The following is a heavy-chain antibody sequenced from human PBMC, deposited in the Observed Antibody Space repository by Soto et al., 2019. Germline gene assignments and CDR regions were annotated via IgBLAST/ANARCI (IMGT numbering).Heavy chain of an antibody. Sequence: EVQLVESGGGLVQPGRSLRLSCVASGFIADDYAMHWVRQAPGKGLEWVSGISSNSATINYADSVKGRFTISRDNAKNSLFLQMNSLSPEDKAFYYCVKDMKWGGMTTIHYFDSWGQGTLVTVSS. J-gene: IGHJ4*02. CDR2: ISSNSATI. D-gene: IGHD4-17*01. CDR1: GFIADDYA. CDR3: VKDMKWGGMTTIHYFDS. V-gene: IGHV3-9*02.